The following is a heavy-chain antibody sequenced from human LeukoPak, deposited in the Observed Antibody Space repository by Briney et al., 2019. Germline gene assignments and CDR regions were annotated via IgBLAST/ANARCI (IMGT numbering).Heavy chain of an antibody. CDR3: ARVRDYRFSF. Sequence: GRSLRLSCAASGFTFSNYSMNWVRQAPGNGLEWVSYIRSSSSTIYYADSVKGRFTISRDNAKNSLYLQMNSLRAEDTAVYYCARVRDYRFSFGGQGTLVTVSS. CDR2: IRSSSSTI. CDR1: GFTFSNYS. D-gene: IGHD4-17*01. V-gene: IGHV3-48*01. J-gene: IGHJ1*01.